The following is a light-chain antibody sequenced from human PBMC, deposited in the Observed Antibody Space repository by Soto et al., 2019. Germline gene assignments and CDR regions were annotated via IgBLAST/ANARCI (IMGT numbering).Light chain of an antibody. CDR2: EVR. CDR3: CSYTRTSNHYF. V-gene: IGLV2-14*01. CDR1: SSDIGGYDY. J-gene: IGLJ1*01. Sequence: QSALTQPASVSGSRGQSITISCTGTSSDIGGYDYVSWYQQRPGKAPKLMMYEVRYRPSGVSNRFSGSKSGNTASLTISGLQAEDEADYYCCSYTRTSNHYFFGSGTKLTVL.